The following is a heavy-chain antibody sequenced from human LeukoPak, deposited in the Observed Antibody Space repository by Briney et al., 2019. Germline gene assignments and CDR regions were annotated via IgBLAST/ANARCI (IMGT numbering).Heavy chain of an antibody. CDR2: IKLDGGDK. Sequence: GSLRLSCAASGFTFSTYWMAWVRQAPGKGLEWVSTIKLDGGDKYYVDSVKGRFTISRDNARNSLFLQMNSLRAEDTAVYYCARDRTTVAGIDYWGQGTLVTVSS. V-gene: IGHV3-7*01. CDR3: ARDRTTVAGIDY. CDR1: GFTFSTYW. D-gene: IGHD6-19*01. J-gene: IGHJ4*02.